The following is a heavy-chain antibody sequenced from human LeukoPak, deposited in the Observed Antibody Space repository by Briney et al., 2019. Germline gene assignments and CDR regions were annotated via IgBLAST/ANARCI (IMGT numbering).Heavy chain of an antibody. J-gene: IGHJ4*02. V-gene: IGHV1-18*01. CDR1: GYTFTSSG. CDR3: ARGGIPYCGGDCYYYFDY. CDR2: ISAYNGNT. D-gene: IGHD2-21*02. Sequence: ASVKVSCKASGYTFTSSGISWVRQAPGQGLERRGWISAYNGNTNYAQKLQGRVTMTTDTSTSTAYMELRSLRSDDTAVYYCARGGIPYCGGDCYYYFDYWGQGTLVTVFS.